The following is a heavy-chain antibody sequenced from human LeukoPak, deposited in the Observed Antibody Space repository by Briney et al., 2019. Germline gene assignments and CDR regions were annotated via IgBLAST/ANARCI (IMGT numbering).Heavy chain of an antibody. CDR1: GFTFDDYG. CDR2: INWNGGSA. V-gene: IGHV3-20*04. J-gene: IGHJ5*02. CDR3: ARDQHYDLWSGYHDVFDP. Sequence: GGSLRLSCAAPGFTFDDYGMSWVRQAPGKGLEWVSGINWNGGSAGYADSVKGRFTISRDNAKNSLYLQMNSLRAEDTALYYCARDQHYDLWSGYHDVFDPWGQGTLVTVSS. D-gene: IGHD3-3*01.